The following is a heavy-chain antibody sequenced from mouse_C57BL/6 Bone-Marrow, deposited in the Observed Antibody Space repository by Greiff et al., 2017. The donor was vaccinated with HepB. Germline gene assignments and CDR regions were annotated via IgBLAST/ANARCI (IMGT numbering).Heavy chain of an antibody. D-gene: IGHD2-4*01. V-gene: IGHV1-20*01. J-gene: IGHJ4*01. Sequence: VHVKQSGPELVKPGGSVKISCKASGYSFTGYFMNWVMQSHGKSLEWIGRINPYNGDTFYNQKFKGKATLTVDNSSSTAHMELRSLTSEDSAVYYCARGYDYDYYYAMDYWGQGTSVTVSS. CDR3: ARGYDYDYYYAMDY. CDR1: GYSFTGYF. CDR2: INPYNGDT.